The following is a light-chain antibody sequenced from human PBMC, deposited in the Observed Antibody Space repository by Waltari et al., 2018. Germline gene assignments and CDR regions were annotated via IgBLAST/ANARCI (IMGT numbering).Light chain of an antibody. CDR3: QQRNKWPVT. CDR2: DVS. Sequence: DIVLTQSPATLSLSPGERATLSCRASQSVANYLARYQQKPGQAPRLLIYDVSNRATDIPARFSGSGFATDFTLTISDLKPEDIAVYYCQQRNKWPVTFGGGTKVEIK. V-gene: IGKV3-11*01. J-gene: IGKJ4*01. CDR1: QSVANY.